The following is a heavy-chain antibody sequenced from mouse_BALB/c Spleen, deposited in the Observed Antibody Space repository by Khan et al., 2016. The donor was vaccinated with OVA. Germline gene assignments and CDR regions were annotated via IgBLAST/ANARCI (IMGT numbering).Heavy chain of an antibody. CDR1: GFSLTSYG. CDR2: IWAGGST. J-gene: IGHJ1*01. D-gene: IGHD1-1*01. V-gene: IGHV2-9*02. Sequence: VQLKESGPGLVAPSQSLSITCTVSGFSLTSYGVHWVRQPPGKGLEWLGVIWAGGSTNYNSALLSRLSISKDNSKSQVFLKMNSLQTDDTAMYYGARDTTVESYWYFDVWGAGTTVTVSS. CDR3: ARDTTVESYWYFDV.